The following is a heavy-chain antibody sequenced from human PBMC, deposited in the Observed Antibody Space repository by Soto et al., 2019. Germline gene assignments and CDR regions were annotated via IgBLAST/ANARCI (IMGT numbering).Heavy chain of an antibody. V-gene: IGHV3-72*01. CDR2: TRDKGNSYTT. J-gene: IGHJ6*02. CDR3: ARERRVDKMVRGVLIYYFYYGVDV. Sequence: HPGGSLRLSCAASGFYVSDHYIHWVRQAPGKGLEWVGRTRDKGNSYTTEYAANVKGRFTISRDDSQNSVYLQMNSLKTEDTAVYFCARERRVDKMVRGVLIYYFYYGVDVWGQGTTVTVSS. CDR1: GFYVSDHY. D-gene: IGHD3-10*01.